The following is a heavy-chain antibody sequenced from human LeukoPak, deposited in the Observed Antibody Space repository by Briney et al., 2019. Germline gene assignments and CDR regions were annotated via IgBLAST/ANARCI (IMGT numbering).Heavy chain of an antibody. D-gene: IGHD2-2*01. V-gene: IGHV3-30*02. J-gene: IGHJ4*02. CDR2: IRYDGSNK. Sequence: GGSLRLSCAASGFTFSSYGMHWVRQAPGKGLEWVAFIRYDGSNKYYADSVKGRFTISRDNSKNTLYLQMNSLRAEDTAVYYCAKDLFAWGGGSTSCLDYWGQGTLVTVSS. CDR3: AKDLFAWGGGSTSCLDY. CDR1: GFTFSSYG.